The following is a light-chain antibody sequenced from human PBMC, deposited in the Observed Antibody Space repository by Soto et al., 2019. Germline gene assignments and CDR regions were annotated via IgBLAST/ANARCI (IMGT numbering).Light chain of an antibody. J-gene: IGKJ4*01. V-gene: IGKV1-39*01. CDR2: AAS. CDR3: QHGYSTPLT. CDR1: QSISTY. Sequence: DIQMTQSPSSLSASVGDRVTITCQASQSISTYLHWYQQKPGKAPNLLIYAASTLQSGVPSRFSGSGSGTDFTLTISSLQPEDFATYFCQHGYSTPLTLGGGTKVDIK.